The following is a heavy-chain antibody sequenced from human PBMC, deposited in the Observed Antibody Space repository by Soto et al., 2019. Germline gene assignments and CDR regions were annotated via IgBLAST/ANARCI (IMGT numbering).Heavy chain of an antibody. CDR3: AREPVDGIWFDP. Sequence: ASVKVSCKASGYTFTSYGISWVRQAPGQGLEWMGWINPYNGNTNYAQKLQGRVTMTTDTSTSTAYMELRSLRSDDTAVYYCAREPVDGIWFDPWGQGTLVTVSS. CDR1: GYTFTSYG. J-gene: IGHJ5*02. V-gene: IGHV1-18*01. CDR2: INPYNGNT. D-gene: IGHD6-19*01.